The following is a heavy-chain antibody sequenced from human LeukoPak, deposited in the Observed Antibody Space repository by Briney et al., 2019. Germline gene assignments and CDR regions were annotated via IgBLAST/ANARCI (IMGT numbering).Heavy chain of an antibody. CDR3: ARVGIAAAGYYFDY. V-gene: IGHV4-59*01. D-gene: IGHD6-13*01. CDR1: GGSISSYY. J-gene: IGHJ4*02. CDR2: IYYSGST. Sequence: SETLSLTCTVSGGSISSYYWSWIRQPPGEGLEWIGYIYYSGSTNYNPSLKSRVTISVDTSKNQFSLKLSSVTAADTAVYYCARVGIAAAGYYFDYWGQGTLVTVSS.